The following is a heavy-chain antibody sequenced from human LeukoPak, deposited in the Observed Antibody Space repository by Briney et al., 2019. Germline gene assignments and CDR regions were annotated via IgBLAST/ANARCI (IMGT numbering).Heavy chain of an antibody. J-gene: IGHJ3*02. CDR2: INSDGSST. CDR3: STGSGHAFDI. V-gene: IGHV3-74*01. D-gene: IGHD3-10*01. CDR1: GFPFSSYW. Sequence: GGPLNLSCAPPGFPFSSYWMHWVRQVPGKGRVWVSRINSDGSSTSYADSVKGRFTISRDNAKNTLYVQMNSLRAEDTAVYYCSTGSGHAFDIWGRGTMVTVSS.